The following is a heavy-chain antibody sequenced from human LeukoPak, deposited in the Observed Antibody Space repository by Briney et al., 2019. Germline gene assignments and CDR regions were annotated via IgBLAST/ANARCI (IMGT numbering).Heavy chain of an antibody. CDR3: ARAAVAGDFFDY. V-gene: IGHV4-61*01. Sequence: SETLSLTCTVSGGSVRSDSYYWTWIRQPPGKGLEWIGYIYYSGGTNYNPSLKSRLTISLDTSKNQFSLKVNSVTTADTAVYYCARAAVAGDFFDYWGQGTLVTVSS. CDR2: IYYSGGT. J-gene: IGHJ4*02. D-gene: IGHD6-19*01. CDR1: GGSVRSDSYY.